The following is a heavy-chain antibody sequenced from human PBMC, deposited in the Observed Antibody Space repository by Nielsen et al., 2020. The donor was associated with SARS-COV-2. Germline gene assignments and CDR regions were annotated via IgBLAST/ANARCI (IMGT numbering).Heavy chain of an antibody. CDR2: IYAGGST. CDR3: ARDQGIAVAGTLYYFDY. CDR1: GFTVSNNY. D-gene: IGHD6-19*01. V-gene: IGHV3-66*01. J-gene: IGHJ4*02. Sequence: GGSLRLSCAASGFTVSNNYMSWVRQAPGKGLEWVSFIYAGGSTYYADSVKGRFTISRDNSKNTLYLQMNSLRAEDTAVYYCARDQGIAVAGTLYYFDYWGQGTLVTVSS.